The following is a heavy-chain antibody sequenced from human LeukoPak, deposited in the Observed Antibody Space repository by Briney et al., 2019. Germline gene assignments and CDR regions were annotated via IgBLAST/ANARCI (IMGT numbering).Heavy chain of an antibody. V-gene: IGHV3-48*01. Sequence: GGSLRLSCAASGFTFSTYSMNWVRQAPGKGLEWISYISSTSKTIYYTEPVKGRFTISRDNAKNSLYLQMDSLRAEDTAVYYCASRFDYWGQGTLVTVSS. CDR2: ISSTSKTI. CDR3: ASRFDY. J-gene: IGHJ4*02. CDR1: GFTFSTYS.